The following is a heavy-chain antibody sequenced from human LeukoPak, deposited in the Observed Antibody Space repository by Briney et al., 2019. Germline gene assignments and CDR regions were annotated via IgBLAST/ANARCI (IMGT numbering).Heavy chain of an antibody. V-gene: IGHV4-34*01. CDR3: ARAGNGYSSSWYVSHFDY. Sequence: SETLSLTCAVYGGSFSGYYWSWNCQPPGKGLEWIGEINHSGSTNYKPSLKSRVTISVDTSKNQFSLKLSSVTAADTAVYYCARAGNGYSSSWYVSHFDYWGQGTLVTVSS. D-gene: IGHD6-13*01. CDR1: GGSFSGYY. J-gene: IGHJ4*02. CDR2: INHSGST.